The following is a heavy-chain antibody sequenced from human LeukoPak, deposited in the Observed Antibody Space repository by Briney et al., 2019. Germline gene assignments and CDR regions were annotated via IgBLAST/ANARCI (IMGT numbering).Heavy chain of an antibody. CDR2: IDHRGTT. V-gene: IGHV4-39*01. D-gene: IGHD4-17*01. CDR3: ARRRLRPEAFDI. CDR1: GGSISSSGYH. Sequence: SSETLSLTCTVSGGSISSSGYHWGWIRQPPGKGLEWIANIDHRGTTYYNLSLKSRVAISVDTSKNQFSLKLTSVTAADTAVYYCARRRLRPEAFDIWGQGTKVTVSS. J-gene: IGHJ3*02.